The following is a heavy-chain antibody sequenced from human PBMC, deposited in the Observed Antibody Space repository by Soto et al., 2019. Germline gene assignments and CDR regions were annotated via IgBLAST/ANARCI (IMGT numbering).Heavy chain of an antibody. V-gene: IGHV1-69*12. CDR3: SRDKDRLQIGGNYHYLWDV. CDR1: GGTFSNSA. CDR2: IMPIFRTP. Sequence: QVQLEQSGAEVKKPGSSVKVSCKTSGGTFSNSAISWVRQAPGQGPEWMGGIMPIFRTPDYAQKFQDRVTITADESTTTAYMELRGLRSDDTAVYYWSRDKDRLQIGGNYHYLWDVWGQGTTVTVS. J-gene: IGHJ6*02. D-gene: IGHD1-1*01.